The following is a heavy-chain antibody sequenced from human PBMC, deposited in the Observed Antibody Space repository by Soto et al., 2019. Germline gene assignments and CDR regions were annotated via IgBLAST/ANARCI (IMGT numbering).Heavy chain of an antibody. CDR1: GFSLSTNGVG. J-gene: IGHJ4*02. Sequence: QITLKESGPTLVKPTQTLTPTCTFSGFSLSTNGVGVGWIRQPPGKALEWLALIYWDGDKRYSPSLKSRLTITKDTSKNQVVLTMTNMDPVDTATYYCAHRRGAYYFDFWGLGTLVTVSS. CDR3: AHRRGAYYFDF. V-gene: IGHV2-5*02. D-gene: IGHD1-26*01. CDR2: IYWDGDK.